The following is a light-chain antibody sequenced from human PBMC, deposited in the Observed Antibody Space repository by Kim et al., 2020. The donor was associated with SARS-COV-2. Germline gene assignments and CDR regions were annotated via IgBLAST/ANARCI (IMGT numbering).Light chain of an antibody. CDR1: SIDFGVYNY. J-gene: IGLJ2*01. V-gene: IGLV2-14*03. Sequence: STTSSSNGSSIDFGVYNYVSWYQHYPGKAPQLIIYDVNKRPSGVSNRFSGSKSGNTASLTISGLQSEDEGDFYCSSYTNRRTLIFGGGTQLTVL. CDR3: SSYTNRRTLI. CDR2: DVN.